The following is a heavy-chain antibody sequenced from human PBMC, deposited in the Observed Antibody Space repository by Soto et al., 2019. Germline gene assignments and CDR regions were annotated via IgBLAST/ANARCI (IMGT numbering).Heavy chain of an antibody. CDR2: INSDGSST. Sequence: EVQLVESGGGLVQPGGSLRLSCAASGFTFSRYWMHWVRQAPGKGLVWVSRINSDGSSTSYGDSVKGRYTISRDNAKNTLYLQMNSLRAEDTAVYYCAREAVGWYVDLWGRGTLVTVSS. D-gene: IGHD2-15*01. CDR1: GFTFSRYW. J-gene: IGHJ2*01. CDR3: AREAVGWYVDL. V-gene: IGHV3-74*01.